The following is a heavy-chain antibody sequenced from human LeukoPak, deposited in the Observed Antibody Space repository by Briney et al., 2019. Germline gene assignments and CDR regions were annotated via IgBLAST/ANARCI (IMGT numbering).Heavy chain of an antibody. CDR2: IYYSGST. J-gene: IGHJ4*02. Sequence: PSETLSLTCTVSGGSISSYYWSWIRQSPGKGLDWIGYIYYSGSTKYNPSLKSRVTISVDTSKNQFSLKLSSVTAADTAVYYCARDVWFGAGRTFDYWGQGTLVAVSS. D-gene: IGHD3-10*01. V-gene: IGHV4-59*12. CDR1: GGSISSYY. CDR3: ARDVWFGAGRTFDY.